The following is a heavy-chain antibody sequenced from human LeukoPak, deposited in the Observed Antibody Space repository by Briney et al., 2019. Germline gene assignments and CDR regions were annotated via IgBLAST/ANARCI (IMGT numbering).Heavy chain of an antibody. J-gene: IGHJ6*03. CDR3: ARAHDYINYYYYYMDV. D-gene: IGHD4/OR15-4a*01. Sequence: ASVNVSCKASGYTFTRHYMHWVRQAPGQGLEWMGWINPNSGGTNYAQKFQGRVTMTRDTSISTAYMELSRLRSDDTAVYYCARAHDYINYYYYYMDVWGKGTTVTVSS. CDR1: GYTFTRHY. CDR2: INPNSGGT. V-gene: IGHV1-2*02.